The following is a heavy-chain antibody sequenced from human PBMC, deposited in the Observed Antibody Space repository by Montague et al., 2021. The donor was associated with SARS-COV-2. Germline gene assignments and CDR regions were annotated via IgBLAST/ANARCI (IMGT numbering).Heavy chain of an antibody. D-gene: IGHD3-10*01. CDR1: GGSISSYY. V-gene: IGHV4-39*07. CDR3: ARDLRRGFDP. Sequence: SETLSLTCTVSGGSISSYYWSWIRQPPGKGLEWIGSIYYSGSTYYNPSLKSRVTISVDTSKNQFSLKLSSVTAADTAVYYCARDLRRGFDPGGQGTLVTVSS. J-gene: IGHJ5*02. CDR2: IYYSGST.